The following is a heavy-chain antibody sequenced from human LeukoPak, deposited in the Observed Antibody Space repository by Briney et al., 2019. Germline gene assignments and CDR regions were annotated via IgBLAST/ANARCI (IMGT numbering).Heavy chain of an antibody. V-gene: IGHV4-34*01. CDR1: GGSISSYY. J-gene: IGHJ6*02. D-gene: IGHD4-23*01. CDR2: INHSGST. Sequence: SETLSLTCTVSGGSISSYYWSWIRQPPGKGLEWIGEINHSGSTNDNPSLKSRVTISVDTSKNQFSLNLSSVTAADTAVYYCARGRGGLDGMDVWGQGTTVTVSS. CDR3: ARGRGGLDGMDV.